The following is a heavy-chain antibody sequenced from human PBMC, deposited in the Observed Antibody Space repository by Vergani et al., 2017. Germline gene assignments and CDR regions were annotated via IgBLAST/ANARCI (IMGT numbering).Heavy chain of an antibody. D-gene: IGHD6-13*01. V-gene: IGHV3-21*04. Sequence: VQLVESGGGLVKPGGSLRLSCAASGFTFSSYSMNWVRQAPGKGLEWVSSISSSSSYIYYADSVKGRFTISRDNAKNSLYLQMNSLRAEDTAVYYCASPPYRSSWYSPVKHWGQGTLVTVSS. CDR1: GFTFSSYS. CDR2: ISSSSSYI. CDR3: ASPPYRSSWYSPVKH. J-gene: IGHJ1*01.